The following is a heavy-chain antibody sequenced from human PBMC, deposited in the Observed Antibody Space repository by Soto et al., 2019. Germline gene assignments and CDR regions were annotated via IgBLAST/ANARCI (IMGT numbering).Heavy chain of an antibody. J-gene: IGHJ4*02. CDR3: ASTFSDGLPSDY. CDR2: IKPTGGST. V-gene: IGHV1-46*01. CDR1: GYTFTSYY. D-gene: IGHD6-25*01. Sequence: QVQLVQSGAEVKKPGASVKVSCKASGYTFTSYYMHWVRQAPGQGLEWMGIIKPTGGSTSYAQKYKGXVXXXRXXSTSTVYMELSSLTSEDTAVYYCASTFSDGLPSDYWGQGTLVTVSS.